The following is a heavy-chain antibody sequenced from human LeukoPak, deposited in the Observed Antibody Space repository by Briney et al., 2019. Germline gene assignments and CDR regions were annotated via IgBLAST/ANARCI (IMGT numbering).Heavy chain of an antibody. CDR2: IRPDGSER. J-gene: IGHJ4*02. Sequence: PGGSLRLSRAASEFMFTSYWMSWVRQIPGKGLEWVASIRPDGSERHYVDSAKGRFTISRDNAKNSLSLQMNSLRVEDTAVYHCVRETGTTGTPWYFDYWGQGTLVTVSS. V-gene: IGHV3-7*01. CDR3: VRETGTTGTPWYFDY. CDR1: EFMFTSYW. D-gene: IGHD1-7*01.